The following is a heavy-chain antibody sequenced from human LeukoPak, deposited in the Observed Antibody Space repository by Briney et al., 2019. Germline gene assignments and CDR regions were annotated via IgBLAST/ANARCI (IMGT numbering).Heavy chain of an antibody. CDR3: ATEPFDFPARQFDY. CDR1: GYTLTELS. Sequence: ASVKVSCKVSGYTLTELSMHWVRQAPGKGLEWMGGFDPEDGETIYAQKFQGRVTMTEDTSTDTVYMELSSLRSEDTAVYYCATEPFDFPARQFDYWGQGTLVTVSS. D-gene: IGHD3-9*01. V-gene: IGHV1-24*01. CDR2: FDPEDGET. J-gene: IGHJ4*02.